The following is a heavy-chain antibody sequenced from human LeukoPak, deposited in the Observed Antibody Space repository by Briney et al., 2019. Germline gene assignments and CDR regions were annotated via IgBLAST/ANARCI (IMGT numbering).Heavy chain of an antibody. V-gene: IGHV3-33*01. Sequence: GRSLRLSCSASGFTFSYYAIHWVPQAPGKGLEWVALIWSDGSNKYSADSVKGRITISRDNSKNTVYLQMNSLRAEDTAVYYCARELFSSGSCPDGWGQGTLVTVSS. CDR3: ARELFSSGSCPDG. D-gene: IGHD3-10*01. J-gene: IGHJ4*02. CDR2: IWSDGSNK. CDR1: GFTFSYYA.